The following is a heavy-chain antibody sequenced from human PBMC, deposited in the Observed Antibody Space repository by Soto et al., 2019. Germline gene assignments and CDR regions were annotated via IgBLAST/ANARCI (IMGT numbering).Heavy chain of an antibody. CDR1: GGSIRSGGYY. D-gene: IGHD3-22*01. Sequence: SENLSLTCTVSGGSIRSGGYYWSWIRQHPGKGLEWIGYIYYSGSTYYNPSLKSRVTISVDTSKNQFSLKLSSVTAADTAVYYCARDQRRLSDSSGPGGLDYWGQGTLVTVSS. CDR2: IYYSGST. J-gene: IGHJ4*02. V-gene: IGHV4-31*03. CDR3: ARDQRRLSDSSGPGGLDY.